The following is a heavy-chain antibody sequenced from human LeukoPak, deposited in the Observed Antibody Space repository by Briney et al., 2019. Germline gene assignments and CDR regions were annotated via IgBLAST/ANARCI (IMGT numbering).Heavy chain of an antibody. CDR3: ARVAYYYDSAGKSLKFFYGMDV. D-gene: IGHD3-22*01. V-gene: IGHV1-8*01. Sequence: GASVKVSCKASGYTFTNYEINWVRQGTGQGLEWLGWMNPSSGNTGYAQKFQGRVTMTRDTSISTAYMELSSLRSVDTAVYYCARVAYYYDSAGKSLKFFYGMDVWGQGTTVTVSS. CDR1: GYTFTNYE. CDR2: MNPSSGNT. J-gene: IGHJ6*02.